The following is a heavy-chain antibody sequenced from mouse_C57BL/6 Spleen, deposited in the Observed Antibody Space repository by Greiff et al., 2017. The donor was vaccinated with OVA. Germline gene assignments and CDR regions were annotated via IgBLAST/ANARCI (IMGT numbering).Heavy chain of an antibody. CDR2: IDPSDSET. V-gene: IGHV1-52*01. D-gene: IGHD1-1*01. CDR3: ARLDYYGSSYFDY. J-gene: IGHJ2*01. Sequence: VQLQQPGAELVRPGSSVKLSCKASGYTFTSYWMHWVKQRPIQGLEWIGNIDPSDSETHYNQKFKDKATLTVDKSSSTAYMQLSSLTSEDSAVYHCARLDYYGSSYFDYWGQGTTLTVSS. CDR1: GYTFTSYW.